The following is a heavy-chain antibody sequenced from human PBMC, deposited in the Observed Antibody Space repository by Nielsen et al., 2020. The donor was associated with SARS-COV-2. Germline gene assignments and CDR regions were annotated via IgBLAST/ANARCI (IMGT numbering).Heavy chain of an antibody. CDR3: ARDLVVGATTWYYMDV. CDR2: INAGNGNT. CDR1: GYTFSSYA. V-gene: IGHV1-3*01. Sequence: ASVQVSCKASGYTFSSYAMHWVRQAPRQRLEWMGWINAGNGNTKYSQKFQGRVTITRDTSASTAYMELSSLRSEDTAVYYCARDLVVGATTWYYMDVWGKGTTVTVSS. J-gene: IGHJ6*03. D-gene: IGHD1-26*01.